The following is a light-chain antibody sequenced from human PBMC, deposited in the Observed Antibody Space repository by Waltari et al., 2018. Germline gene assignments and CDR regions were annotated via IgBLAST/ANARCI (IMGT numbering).Light chain of an antibody. CDR2: AAA. J-gene: IGKJ4*01. CDR3: HQSHSFPLT. CDR1: QNTSNY. V-gene: IGKV1-39*01. Sequence: DIRMAQSPSSLSASVGDTVTITFRASQNTSNYLNWYQQKERNTPKPLLYAAASLQSGVPSRFSGSGSGTEVTLIITNLQPEDFATFFCHQSHSFPLTFGGGTKVETK.